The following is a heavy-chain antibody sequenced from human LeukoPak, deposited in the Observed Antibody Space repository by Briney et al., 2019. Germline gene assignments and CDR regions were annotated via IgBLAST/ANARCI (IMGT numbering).Heavy chain of an antibody. CDR2: IYYSGST. V-gene: IGHV4-59*01. CDR3: ARGFGDGWYGGVHY. J-gene: IGHJ4*02. CDR1: GGSITRYY. D-gene: IGHD6-19*01. Sequence: TSSETLSLTCTVSGGSITRYYWSWIRQPPGKGLEWIGYIYYSGSTNYNPSLESRVTISVDTTKNQFSLKLSSVTAADTAVYHCARGFGDGWYGGVHYWGQGTLVTVSS.